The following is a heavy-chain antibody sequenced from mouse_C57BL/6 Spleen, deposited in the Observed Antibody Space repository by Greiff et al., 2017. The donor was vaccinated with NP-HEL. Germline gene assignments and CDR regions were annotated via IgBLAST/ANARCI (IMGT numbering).Heavy chain of an antibody. CDR3: TTYPDYYGSSYWYFDV. V-gene: IGHV14-4*01. J-gene: IGHJ1*03. CDR2: IDPENGDT. D-gene: IGHD1-1*01. CDR1: GFNIKDDY. Sequence: VQLQQSGAELVRPGASVKLSCSASGFNIKDDYMHWVKQRPEQGLEWIGWIDPENGDTEYASKFQGKATITADTSSNTAYLQLSSLTSEDTAVYYCTTYPDYYGSSYWYFDVWGTGTTVTVSS.